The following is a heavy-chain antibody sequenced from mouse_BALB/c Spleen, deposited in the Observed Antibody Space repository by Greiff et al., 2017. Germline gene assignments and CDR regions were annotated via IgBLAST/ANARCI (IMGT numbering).Heavy chain of an antibody. CDR2: ISYSGST. CDR3: ARVYRYDEGSYFDY. V-gene: IGHV3-2*02. Sequence: EVQLQESGPGLVKPSQSLSLTCTVTGYSITSDYAWNWIRQFPGNKLEWMGYISYSGSTSYNPSLKSRISITRDTSKNQFFLQLNSVTTEDTATYYCARVYRYDEGSYFDYWGQGTTLTVSS. CDR1: GYSITSDYA. D-gene: IGHD2-14*01. J-gene: IGHJ2*01.